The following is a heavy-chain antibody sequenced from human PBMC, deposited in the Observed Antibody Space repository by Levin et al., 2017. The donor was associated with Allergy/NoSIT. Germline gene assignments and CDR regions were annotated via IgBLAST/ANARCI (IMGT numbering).Heavy chain of an antibody. CDR2: IIPILGIA. D-gene: IGHD5-18*01. Sequence: SVKVSCKASGGTFSSYTISWVRQAPGQGLEWMGRIIPILGIANYAQKFQGRVTITADKSTSTAYMELSSLRSEDTAVYYCARDFPVDTAMVTEPNWFDPWGQGTLVTVSS. CDR1: GGTFSSYT. V-gene: IGHV1-69*04. CDR3: ARDFPVDTAMVTEPNWFDP. J-gene: IGHJ5*02.